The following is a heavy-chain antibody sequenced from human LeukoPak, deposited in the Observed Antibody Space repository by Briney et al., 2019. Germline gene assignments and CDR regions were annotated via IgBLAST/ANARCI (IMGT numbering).Heavy chain of an antibody. CDR3: AKGRLRFLEWVDY. J-gene: IGHJ4*02. V-gene: IGHV3-9*01. CDR2: TSWNSGSI. D-gene: IGHD3-3*01. CDR1: GFTFDDYA. Sequence: GVSLRLSCAASGFTFDDYAMHWVRQAPGKGLEWVSGTSWNSGSIGYADSVKGRFTISRDNAKNSLYLQMNSLRAEDTALYYCAKGRLRFLEWVDYWGQGTLVTVSS.